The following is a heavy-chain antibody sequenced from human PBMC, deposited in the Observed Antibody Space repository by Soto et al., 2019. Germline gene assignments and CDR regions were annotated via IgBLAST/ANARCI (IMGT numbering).Heavy chain of an antibody. D-gene: IGHD3-22*01. CDR2: IYHSGST. CDR3: ARALYDSSGYYPRPWFDP. V-gene: IGHV4-30-2*01. CDR1: GGSISSGGYS. Sequence: SETLSLTCAVSGGSISSGGYSWSWIRQPPGKGLEWIGYIYHSGSTYYNPSLKSRVTISVDRSKNQFSLKLSSVTAADTAVYYCARALYDSSGYYPRPWFDPWGQGTLVTVSS. J-gene: IGHJ5*02.